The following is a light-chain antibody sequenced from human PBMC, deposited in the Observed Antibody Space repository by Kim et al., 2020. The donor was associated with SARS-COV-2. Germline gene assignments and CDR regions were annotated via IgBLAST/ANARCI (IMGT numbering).Light chain of an antibody. J-gene: IGLJ1*01. Sequence: SPGQSVTISCTGTSTDSYNSVSGYQHHPGKAPKRIIYDVNNRPSGVPDRFSGSKSGTTASLTISGLQAEDETDYYCSSYAGSYTWVFGTGTKVTVL. CDR1: STDSYNS. CDR3: SSYAGSYTWV. V-gene: IGLV2-11*01. CDR2: DVN.